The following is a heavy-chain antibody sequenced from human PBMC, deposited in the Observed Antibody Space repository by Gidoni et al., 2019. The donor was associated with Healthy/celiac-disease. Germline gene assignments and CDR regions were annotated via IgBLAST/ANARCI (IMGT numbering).Heavy chain of an antibody. CDR3: ARMKSTSGFDY. Sequence: QVQLVQSGAEVKKPGSSVKVSCKASGGTFSSYTLSWVRQAPGQGLEWMGRIIPILGIANYAQKFQGRVTITADKSTSTAYMELSSLRSEDTAVYYCARMKSTSGFDYWGQGTLVTVSS. CDR2: IIPILGIA. V-gene: IGHV1-69*02. D-gene: IGHD3-16*01. J-gene: IGHJ4*02. CDR1: GGTFSSYT.